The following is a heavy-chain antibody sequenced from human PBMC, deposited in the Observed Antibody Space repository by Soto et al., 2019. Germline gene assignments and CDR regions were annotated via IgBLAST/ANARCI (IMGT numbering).Heavy chain of an antibody. D-gene: IGHD6-13*01. J-gene: IGHJ5*02. CDR1: GFTFSSYA. V-gene: IGHV3-23*01. CDR2: ISGSGGST. Sequence: GGSLRLSCAASGFTFSSYAMSWVRQAPGKGLEWVSAISGSGGSTYYADSVKGRFTISRDNSKNTLYLQMNSLRAEDTAVYYCPRGYSSSWYNWFDPWAREPWSPSPQ. CDR3: PRGYSSSWYNWFDP.